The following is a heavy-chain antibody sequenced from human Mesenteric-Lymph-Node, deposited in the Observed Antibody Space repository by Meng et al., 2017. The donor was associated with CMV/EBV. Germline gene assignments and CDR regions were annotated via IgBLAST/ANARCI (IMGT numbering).Heavy chain of an antibody. CDR1: GYTFTSYY. V-gene: IGHV1-46*01. J-gene: IGHJ4*02. CDR3: ARDRVVRGVIAHPYYFDY. CDR2: INPSGGST. Sequence: ASVKVSCKASGYTFTSYYMHWVRQAPGQGLEWMGIINPSGGSTSCAQKFQGRVTMTRDTSTSTVYMELSSLRSEDTAVYYCARDRVVRGVIAHPYYFDYWGQGTLVTVSS. D-gene: IGHD3-10*01.